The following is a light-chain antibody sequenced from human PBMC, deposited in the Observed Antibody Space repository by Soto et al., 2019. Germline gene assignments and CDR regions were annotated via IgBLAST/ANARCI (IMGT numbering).Light chain of an antibody. V-gene: IGLV2-11*01. CDR2: DVS. CDR1: SSDVGGYNY. Sequence: QSALTQPRSVSGSHGQSVTISCTGTSSDVGGYNYVSWYQQHPGKAPKLMIYDVSKRPSGVPDRFSGSKSGNTASLTISGLQAEDEADYYGCSYAGSLYVFGTGTKVTVL. CDR3: CSYAGSLYV. J-gene: IGLJ1*01.